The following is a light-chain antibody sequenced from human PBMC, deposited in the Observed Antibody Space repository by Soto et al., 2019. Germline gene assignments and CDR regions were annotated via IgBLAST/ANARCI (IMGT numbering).Light chain of an antibody. CDR2: TNT. J-gene: IGLJ2*01. Sequence: QSVLTQPPSASGTPGQRVTISCSGSNSNIGRSTVNWYQQLPGTAPKLLIYTNTERPSGVPDRFSGSRSGTSASLAITGLQADDEAYYYCASWDERLNCYMIFGGGTKVTVL. V-gene: IGLV1-44*01. CDR1: NSNIGRST. CDR3: ASWDERLNCYMI.